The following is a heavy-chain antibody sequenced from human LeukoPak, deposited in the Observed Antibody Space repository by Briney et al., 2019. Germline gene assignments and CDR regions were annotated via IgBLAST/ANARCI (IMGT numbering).Heavy chain of an antibody. D-gene: IGHD1-26*01. V-gene: IGHV4-4*09. CDR3: ARLENMGNSYYYMDV. CDR1: GGSITSYY. CDR2: IYTSGNT. J-gene: IGHJ6*03. Sequence: SETLSLTCTVSGGSITSYYWSWIRQPPGKGLEWVGYIYTSGNTNYDPSLKSRITISIDTSKNQFSLKPSSVTAADTAVYYRARLENMGNSYYYMDVWGKGTTVTVSS.